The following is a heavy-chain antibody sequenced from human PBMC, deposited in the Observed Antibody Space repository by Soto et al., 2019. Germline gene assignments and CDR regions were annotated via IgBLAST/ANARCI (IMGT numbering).Heavy chain of an antibody. Sequence: SVKVSCKASGGTFSSYAISWVRQAPGQGLEWIGGIIPIFGTANYAQKFQGRVTITADESTSTAYMELSSLRSEDTAVYYCARGGVVVAATSGYFQHWGQGTLVTVSS. CDR1: GGTFSSYA. CDR3: ARGGVVVAATSGYFQH. V-gene: IGHV1-69*13. D-gene: IGHD2-15*01. CDR2: IIPIFGTA. J-gene: IGHJ1*01.